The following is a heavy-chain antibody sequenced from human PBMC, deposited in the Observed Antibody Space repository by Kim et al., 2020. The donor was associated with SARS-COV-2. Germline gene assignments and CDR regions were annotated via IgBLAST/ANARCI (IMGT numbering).Heavy chain of an antibody. V-gene: IGHV3-23*01. CDR3: AKLSSWMGTSSPIDY. D-gene: IGHD6-13*01. CDR2: IRSNGGDT. Sequence: GGSLRLSCGASGFTFNTYAMHWVRQAPGKGLEWVSGIRSNGGDTYQSDSVRGRFTISRDNSRNTLYLQMNSLRVEDTAVYYCAKLSSWMGTSSPIDYWGQGTLVTVSS. J-gene: IGHJ4*02. CDR1: GFTFNTYA.